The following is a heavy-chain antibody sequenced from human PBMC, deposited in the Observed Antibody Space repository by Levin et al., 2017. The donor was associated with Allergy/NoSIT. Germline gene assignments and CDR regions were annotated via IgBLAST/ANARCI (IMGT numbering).Heavy chain of an antibody. CDR1: GFTVSSHY. V-gene: IGHV3-53*01. CDR3: ARDRSGDYDFWSGYWDYYYMDV. CDR2: IYSGGST. Sequence: GESLKISCAASGFTVSSHYMSWVRQAPGKGLEWVSVIYSGGSTYYADSVKGRFTISRDNSKNTLYLQMNSLRAEDTAVYYCARDRSGDYDFWSGYWDYYYMDVWGKGTTVTVSS. D-gene: IGHD3-3*01. J-gene: IGHJ6*03.